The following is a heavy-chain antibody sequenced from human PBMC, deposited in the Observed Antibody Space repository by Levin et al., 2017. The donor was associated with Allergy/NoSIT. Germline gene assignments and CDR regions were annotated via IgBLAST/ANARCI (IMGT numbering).Heavy chain of an antibody. V-gene: IGHV4-59*01. CDR1: GGSISRYY. Sequence: SETLSLTCTVSGGSISRYYWSWIRQPPGKGLEWIGYIYYSGSTNYNPSLKSRITMSLDTSKNQFSLKLTSVTAADTAVYYCATETDYYGSGTAGVFDIWGQGTTVTVS. CDR2: IYYSGST. D-gene: IGHD3-10*01. CDR3: ATETDYYGSGTAGVFDI. J-gene: IGHJ3*02.